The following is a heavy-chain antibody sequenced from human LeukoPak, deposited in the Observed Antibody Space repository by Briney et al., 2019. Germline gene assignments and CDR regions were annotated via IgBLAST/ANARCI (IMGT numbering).Heavy chain of an antibody. CDR3: TIVVVVAATPFDY. CDR1: GFTFSGSA. J-gene: IGHJ4*02. D-gene: IGHD2-15*01. Sequence: GGSLRLSCAASGFTFSGSAMHWVRQASGKVLEWVGRIRSKANSYATAYAASVKGRFTISRDDSKNTAYLQMNSLKTEDTAVCYCTIVVVVAATPFDYWGQGTLVTVSS. V-gene: IGHV3-73*01. CDR2: IRSKANSYAT.